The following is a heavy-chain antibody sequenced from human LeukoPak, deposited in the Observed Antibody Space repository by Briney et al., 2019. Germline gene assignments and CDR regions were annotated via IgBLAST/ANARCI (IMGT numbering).Heavy chain of an antibody. D-gene: IGHD1-26*01. CDR2: INHSGST. CDR1: GGSFSGYY. V-gene: IGHV4-34*01. Sequence: PSETLTLTCAVYGGSFSGYYWSWIRRPPGKGLEWIGEINHSGSTNYNPSLKSRVTISVDTSKNQFSLKLSSVTAADTAVYYCARARSGKWGFDYWGQGTLVTVSS. CDR3: ARARSGKWGFDY. J-gene: IGHJ4*02.